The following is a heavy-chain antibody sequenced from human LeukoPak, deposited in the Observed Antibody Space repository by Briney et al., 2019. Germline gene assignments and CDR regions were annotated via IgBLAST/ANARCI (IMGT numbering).Heavy chain of an antibody. CDR1: GFTFSSYE. J-gene: IGHJ4*02. V-gene: IGHV3-48*03. Sequence: GGSLRLSCAASGFTFSSYETNWVRQAPGKGLEWVSYISSSSNTMYYADSVKGRFTISRDNAKNSLYLQMNSLRDEDTAVYYCARAFDYWGQGTLVAVSS. CDR3: ARAFDY. CDR2: ISSSSNTM.